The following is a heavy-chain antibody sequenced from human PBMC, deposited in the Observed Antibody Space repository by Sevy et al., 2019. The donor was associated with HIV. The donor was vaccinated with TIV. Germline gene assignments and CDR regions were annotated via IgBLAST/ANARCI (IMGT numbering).Heavy chain of an antibody. CDR2: IYPGDSDT. J-gene: IGHJ6*02. CDR3: ARNDPGDFGVVNIPLTQPYYYGMDV. D-gene: IGHD3-3*01. V-gene: IGHV5-51*01. CDR1: GYSFTSYW. Sequence: GESLKISCKGSGYSFTSYWIGWVRQMPGKGLEWLGIIYPGDSDTRYSPSFQDQVTISADKSISTANLQWSSLKASDTAMYYWARNDPGDFGVVNIPLTQPYYYGMDVWAQGTTVTVSS.